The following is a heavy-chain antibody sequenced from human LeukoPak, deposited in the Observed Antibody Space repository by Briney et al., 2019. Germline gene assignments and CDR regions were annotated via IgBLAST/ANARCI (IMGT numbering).Heavy chain of an antibody. CDR3: ARGMIGPDY. D-gene: IGHD3-16*01. J-gene: IGHJ4*02. V-gene: IGHV3-7*01. CDR2: MNQDGSEK. Sequence: GGTLRLSCAASGFTFSTYWMSWVRQAPGKGLEWVANMNQDGSEKFYVDSVKGRFTISRGNAKNSLYLQMDSLRGEDTAVYYCARGMIGPDYWGQGTLVTVSS. CDR1: GFTFSTYW.